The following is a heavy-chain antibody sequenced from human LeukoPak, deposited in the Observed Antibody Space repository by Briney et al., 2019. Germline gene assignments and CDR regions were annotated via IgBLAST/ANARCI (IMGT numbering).Heavy chain of an antibody. V-gene: IGHV3-7*01. CDR2: IKQDGSEK. J-gene: IGHJ6*03. CDR3: ARDNLYSSGWYFYYYYYMDV. D-gene: IGHD6-19*01. Sequence: PGGSLRLSCAASGFTFSSYWMSWVRQAPGKGLEWVANIKQDGSEKYYVDSVKGRFTISRDNAKNSLYLQMNSLRAEDTAVYYCARDNLYSSGWYFYYYYYMDVWGKGTTVTVSS. CDR1: GFTFSSYW.